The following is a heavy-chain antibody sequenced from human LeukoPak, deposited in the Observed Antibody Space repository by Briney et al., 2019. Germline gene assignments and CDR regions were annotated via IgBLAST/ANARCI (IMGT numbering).Heavy chain of an antibody. J-gene: IGHJ4*02. D-gene: IGHD5-12*01. CDR3: ARDRIGGYDFDY. Sequence: HPGGSLRLSCAASGFTFSSYSINWVRQAPGKGLEWVSYISSSSTIYYADSVKGRFTISRDNAKNSLYLQMNSLRAEDTAVYYCARDRIGGYDFDYWGQGTLVTVSS. CDR1: GFTFSSYS. V-gene: IGHV3-48*01. CDR2: ISSSSTI.